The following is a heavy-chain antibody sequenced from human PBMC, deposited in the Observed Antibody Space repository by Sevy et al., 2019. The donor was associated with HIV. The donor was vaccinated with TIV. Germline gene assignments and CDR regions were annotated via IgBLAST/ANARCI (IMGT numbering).Heavy chain of an antibody. CDR2: ISNSGTSM. Sequence: GGSLRLSCVASGFTFSSYEMNWVRQAPGKGLEWVSYISNSGTSMYYSDSVKGRFTISRDNARNSLYLQMNSLRAEDTDVYDCARDLPPSATTVAHFDCWGQGTLVTVSS. CDR1: GFTFSSYE. D-gene: IGHD4-17*01. V-gene: IGHV3-48*03. CDR3: ARDLPPSATTVAHFDC. J-gene: IGHJ4*02.